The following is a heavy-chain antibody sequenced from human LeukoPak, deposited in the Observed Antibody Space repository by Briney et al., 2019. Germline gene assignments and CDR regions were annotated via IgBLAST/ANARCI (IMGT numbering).Heavy chain of an antibody. CDR2: IYYSGNS. Sequence: PSETLSLTCTVSGGSISSYYWSWIRQPPGKGLEWIGYIYYSGNSNYNPSLKSRVTISADTSKNEFSLKLSSVTAADTAVYYCATQSTGVAATFDSWGQGALVTVSS. V-gene: IGHV4-59*01. CDR3: ATQSTGVAATFDS. J-gene: IGHJ4*02. CDR1: GGSISSYY. D-gene: IGHD2-15*01.